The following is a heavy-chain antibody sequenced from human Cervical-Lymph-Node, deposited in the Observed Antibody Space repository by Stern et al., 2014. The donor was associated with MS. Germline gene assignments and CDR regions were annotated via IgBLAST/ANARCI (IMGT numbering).Heavy chain of an antibody. CDR1: GFTFSSYS. D-gene: IGHD5-24*01. CDR3: ARGLQLDY. CDR2: ISSGGSTI. J-gene: IGHJ4*02. V-gene: IGHV3-48*01. Sequence: EVQLVESGGGLVQPGGSLRLSCAASGFTFSSYSMSWVRQAPGRGLEWVSHISSGGSTIYYAESVRGRFTISRDNGNSLYLQMNSLRAEDTAVYYCARGLQLDYWGQGTPVTVSS.